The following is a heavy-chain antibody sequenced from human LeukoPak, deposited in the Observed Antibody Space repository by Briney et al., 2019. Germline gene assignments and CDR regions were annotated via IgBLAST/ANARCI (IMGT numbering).Heavy chain of an antibody. Sequence: PGGSLRLSCAASGFTFSSYSMNWVRQAPGKGLEWVAVISYDGSNKYYADSVKGRFTISRDNSKNTLYLQMNSLRAEDTAVYYCARGGIAAALDYWGQGTLVTVSS. CDR1: GFTFSSYS. D-gene: IGHD6-13*01. CDR3: ARGGIAAALDY. V-gene: IGHV3-30*03. J-gene: IGHJ4*02. CDR2: ISYDGSNK.